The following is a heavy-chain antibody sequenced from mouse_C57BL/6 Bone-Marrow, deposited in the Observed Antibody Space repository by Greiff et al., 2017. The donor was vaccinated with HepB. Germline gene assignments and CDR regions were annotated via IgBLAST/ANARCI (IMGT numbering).Heavy chain of an antibody. D-gene: IGHD3-3*01. V-gene: IGHV1-82*01. J-gene: IGHJ3*01. CDR1: GYAFSSSW. Sequence: VQLQQSGPELVKPGASVKISCKASGYAFSSSWMNWVKQRPGKGLEWIGRIYPGDGDTNYNGKFKGKATLTADKSSSTAYMQLSSLTSEDSAVYFCARRWDRAYWGQGTLVTVSA. CDR2: IYPGDGDT. CDR3: ARRWDRAY.